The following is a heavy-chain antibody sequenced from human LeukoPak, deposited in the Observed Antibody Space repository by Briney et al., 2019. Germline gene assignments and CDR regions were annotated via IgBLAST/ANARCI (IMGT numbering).Heavy chain of an antibody. V-gene: IGHV4-31*03. CDR1: GVSISSGGYY. Sequence: ASETLSLTGTVSGVSISSGGYYWSWIRQHPGKGLEWIGYIYYSGSTYYNPSLKSRVTISVDTSKNQFSLKLSSVTAADTAVYYCARDGSTSRSGIAAAGSNAFDIWGQGTMVTVSS. CDR3: ARDGSTSRSGIAAAGSNAFDI. CDR2: IYYSGST. D-gene: IGHD6-13*01. J-gene: IGHJ3*02.